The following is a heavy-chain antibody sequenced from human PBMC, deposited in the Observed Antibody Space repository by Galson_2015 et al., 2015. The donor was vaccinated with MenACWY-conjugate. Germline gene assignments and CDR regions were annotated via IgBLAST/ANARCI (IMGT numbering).Heavy chain of an antibody. CDR1: GGSISSSSYS. Sequence: SETLYLTCTVSGGSISSSSYSWGWIRQPPGKGLEWIGSIYYSGSTYYNPSLKSRVTISVDTSKNQFSLKLSSVTPADTAVYYCARSYDILTGYYDYWGQGTLVTVSS. CDR2: IYYSGST. CDR3: ARSYDILTGYYDY. D-gene: IGHD3-9*01. V-gene: IGHV4-39*07. J-gene: IGHJ4*02.